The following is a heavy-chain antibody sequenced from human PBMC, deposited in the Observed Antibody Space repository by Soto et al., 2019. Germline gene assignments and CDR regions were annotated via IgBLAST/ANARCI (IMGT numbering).Heavy chain of an antibody. J-gene: IGHJ6*03. D-gene: IGHD5-12*01. V-gene: IGHV3-33*01. Sequence: GGSLRLSCAASGFTFSSYGMHWVRQAPGKGLEWVVVIWYDGSNKYYADSVKGRFTISRDNSKNTLYLQMNSLRAEDTAVYYCASGSPRVATGEYYYMDVWGKGTTVTVSS. CDR1: GFTFSSYG. CDR2: IWYDGSNK. CDR3: ASGSPRVATGEYYYMDV.